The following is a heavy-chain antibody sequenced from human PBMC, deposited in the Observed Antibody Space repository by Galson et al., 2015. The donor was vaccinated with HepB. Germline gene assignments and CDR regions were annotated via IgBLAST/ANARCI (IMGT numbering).Heavy chain of an antibody. Sequence: SLRLSCAASGFTFSSYGMHWVRQAPGKGLEWVAVISYDGSTKYYADSVKGRFTISRDNSKNTLYLQMNSLRAEDTAVYYCAKGQDGIAAAGTDYWGQGTLVTVSS. D-gene: IGHD6-13*01. J-gene: IGHJ4*02. CDR2: ISYDGSTK. CDR1: GFTFSSYG. V-gene: IGHV3-30*18. CDR3: AKGQDGIAAAGTDY.